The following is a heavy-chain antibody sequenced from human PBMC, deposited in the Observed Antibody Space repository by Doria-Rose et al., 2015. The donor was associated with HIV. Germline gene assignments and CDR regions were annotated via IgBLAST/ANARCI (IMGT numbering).Heavy chain of an antibody. CDR3: ARDQSDYGDCVGYFDY. CDR1: RFTFSNYG. Sequence: QVQLVQSGGGVVQPGRSLRLSCAASRFTFSNYGMHWVRQAPGKGLEWVALIWYDGTNKYYANSVKGRFTISRDNSKNMLYLQMNSLRAEDTAVYYCARDQSDYGDCVGYFDYWGQGTLVTVSS. CDR2: IWYDGTNK. V-gene: IGHV3-33*01. D-gene: IGHD4-17*01. J-gene: IGHJ4*02.